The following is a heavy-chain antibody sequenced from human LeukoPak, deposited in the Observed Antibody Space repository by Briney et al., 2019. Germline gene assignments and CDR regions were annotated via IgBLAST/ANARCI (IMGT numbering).Heavy chain of an antibody. CDR1: GGSISSGGYY. V-gene: IGHV4-31*03. CDR3: ARDAPDSLRFDP. D-gene: IGHD4-11*01. Sequence: PSQTLSLTCTVSGGSISSGGYYWSWIRQHPGKGLEWIGYIYYSGRTYYNPSLKSRVTISVDTSKNQFSLKLSSVTAADTAVYYCARDAPDSLRFDPWGQGTLVTVSS. J-gene: IGHJ5*02. CDR2: IYYSGRT.